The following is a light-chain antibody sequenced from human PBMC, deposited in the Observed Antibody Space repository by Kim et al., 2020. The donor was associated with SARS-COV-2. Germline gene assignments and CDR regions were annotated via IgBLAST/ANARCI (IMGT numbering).Light chain of an antibody. CDR1: SSNIGRYT. V-gene: IGLV1-44*01. Sequence: GQSVTTSWSGSSSNIGRYTVNWYQKLPGKAPTLVMYKSNQRPSGVPDRVSGSKSGTSAALAISGLQSEDEADYYCAAWDDSLNGYVFGTGTKVTVL. CDR2: KSN. CDR3: AAWDDSLNGYV. J-gene: IGLJ1*01.